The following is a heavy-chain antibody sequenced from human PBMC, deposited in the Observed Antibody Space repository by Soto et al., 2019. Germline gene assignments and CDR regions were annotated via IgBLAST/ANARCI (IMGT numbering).Heavy chain of an antibody. D-gene: IGHD2-15*01. CDR2: MSPYSGKT. CDR1: GYTFTDYD. V-gene: IGHV1-8*01. CDR3: ARGRIGAAF. J-gene: IGHJ4*02. Sequence: QVQLVQSGAEVKKPGASVRVTCKTSGYTFTDYDVSWVRQASGQGLEWMGWMSPYSGKTGYVEKFQGRVTMTANTSLSTAHMELHSLRSEDTAIYFCARGRIGAAFWGQGTLVTVSS.